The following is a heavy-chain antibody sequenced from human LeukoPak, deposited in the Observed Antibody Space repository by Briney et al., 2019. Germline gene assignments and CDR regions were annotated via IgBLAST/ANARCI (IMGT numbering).Heavy chain of an antibody. V-gene: IGHV3-7*01. CDR1: GFTFSSYW. CDR2: IKQDGSEK. Sequence: GGSLRLSCAASGFTFSSYWMSWVRQAPGKGLEWVANIKQDGSEKYYVDSVKGRFTISRDNAKNSLYLQMNSRRAEDTAVYYCAREVPGYSSSWPFWGQGTLVTVSS. J-gene: IGHJ4*02. D-gene: IGHD6-13*01. CDR3: AREVPGYSSSWPF.